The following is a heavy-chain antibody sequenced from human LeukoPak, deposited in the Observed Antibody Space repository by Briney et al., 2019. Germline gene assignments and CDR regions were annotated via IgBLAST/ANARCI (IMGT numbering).Heavy chain of an antibody. D-gene: IGHD3-22*01. CDR3: ARVGDSSGYPDDAFDI. V-gene: IGHV4-59*02. CDR1: GASVSSFY. Sequence: SETLSLTCTVSGASVSSFYWSWIRQPPGKGLEWIGYIYFSGSTNYNPSLKSRVTISVDTSKSQFSLKLSSVSAADTAVYYCARVGDSSGYPDDAFDIWGQGTMVTVSS. CDR2: IYFSGST. J-gene: IGHJ3*02.